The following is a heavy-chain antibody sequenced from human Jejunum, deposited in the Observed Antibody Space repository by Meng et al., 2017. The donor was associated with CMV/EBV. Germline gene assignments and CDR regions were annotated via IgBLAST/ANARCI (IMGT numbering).Heavy chain of an antibody. V-gene: IGHV3-9*01. CDR2: ISWNSGKI. CDR3: AKPLSPYDFWSGTDY. D-gene: IGHD3-3*01. CDR1: FTFDDYA. J-gene: IGHJ4*02. Sequence: FTFDDYAMQWVSQPPGKGLEWVSGISWNSGKIDYADSVKGRFTISRDNAKSSLYLQMNSLKPEDTAFYYCAKPLSPYDFWSGTDYWGQGTPVTVSS.